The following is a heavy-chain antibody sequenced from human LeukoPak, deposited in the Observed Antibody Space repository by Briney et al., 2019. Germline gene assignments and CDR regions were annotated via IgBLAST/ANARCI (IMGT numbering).Heavy chain of an antibody. J-gene: IGHJ3*02. CDR2: ISSSGSTI. CDR1: GFTFSSYE. D-gene: IGHD3-16*01. Sequence: GGSLRLSCAASGFTFSSYEMNWVRQAPGKGLEWVSYISSSGSTIYYADSVKGRFTISRDNAKNSLYLQMNSLRAEDTAVYYCARVPGRTNWGSYVHDAFDIWGQGTMVTVSS. CDR3: ARVPGRTNWGSYVHDAFDI. V-gene: IGHV3-48*03.